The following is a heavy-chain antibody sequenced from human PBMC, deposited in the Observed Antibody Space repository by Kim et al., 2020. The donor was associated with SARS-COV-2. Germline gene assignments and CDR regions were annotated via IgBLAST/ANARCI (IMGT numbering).Heavy chain of an antibody. J-gene: IGHJ3*02. V-gene: IGHV5-10-1*01. CDR3: ARHLGLADAFDI. Sequence: NHRPSFQGHVTISADKSISTAYLQWSSLKPSDTAMYYCARHLGLADAFDIWGQGTMVTVSS. D-gene: IGHD3-16*01.